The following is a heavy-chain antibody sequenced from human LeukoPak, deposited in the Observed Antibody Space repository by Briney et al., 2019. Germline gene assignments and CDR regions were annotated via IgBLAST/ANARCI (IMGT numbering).Heavy chain of an antibody. CDR1: GYTFTSYA. CDR2: INTNTGNP. V-gene: IGHV7-4-1*02. Sequence: ASVKVSCKASGYTFTSYAMNWVRQAPGQGLEWMGWINTNTGNPTYAQGFTGRFVFSLDTSVSTAYLQISSLKAEDTAVYYCARGVVAGLATVYHYWGQGTLVTVSS. J-gene: IGHJ4*02. CDR3: ARGVVAGLATVYHY. D-gene: IGHD6-19*01.